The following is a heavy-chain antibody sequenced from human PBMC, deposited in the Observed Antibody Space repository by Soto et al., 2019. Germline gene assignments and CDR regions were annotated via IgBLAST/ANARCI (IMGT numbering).Heavy chain of an antibody. Sequence: PGGSLRLSCAASGFTFSSFWMSWARQAPGKGLEWVANIKTDGSERYYMDSVRGRFTTSRDNSRNIFYLQMNSLTGKDTAVYYCTRDGSPFALDVWGLGTSVTVSS. CDR3: TRDGSPFALDV. J-gene: IGHJ6*02. CDR1: GFTFSSFW. CDR2: IKTDGSER. V-gene: IGHV3-7*03.